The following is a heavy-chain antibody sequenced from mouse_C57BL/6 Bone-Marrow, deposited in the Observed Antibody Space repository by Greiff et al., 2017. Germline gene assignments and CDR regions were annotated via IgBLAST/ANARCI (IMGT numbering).Heavy chain of an antibody. J-gene: IGHJ3*01. CDR3: TGIATELYFDD. CDR1: GFSITGDY. D-gene: IGHD1-1*01. V-gene: IGHV3-8*01. CDR2: ISNSGST. Sequence: EVQLEESGPGLVKPSQTLSLTCSASGFSITGDYLHWVRQFPGKKLEYMGYISNSGSTYYNPALKSSISITRDTSKNQYYLQLNSVSAEDTATYYCTGIATELYFDDWGKGTTVTVSA.